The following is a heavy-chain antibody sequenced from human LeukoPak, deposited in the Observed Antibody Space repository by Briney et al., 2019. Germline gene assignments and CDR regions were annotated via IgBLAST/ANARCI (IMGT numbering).Heavy chain of an antibody. J-gene: IGHJ3*02. CDR3: AREEGIAAAGLEDAFDI. CDR2: IYTSGRT. Sequence: SDTLSLTCTVSGGPISSYYWSCMPQPARKGLEGIGRIYTSGRTHYNPSRKSRVTMSVDTSKNQFSLKLSSVTAADTAVYYCAREEGIAAAGLEDAFDIWGQGTMVTVSS. V-gene: IGHV4-4*07. D-gene: IGHD6-13*01. CDR1: GGPISSYY.